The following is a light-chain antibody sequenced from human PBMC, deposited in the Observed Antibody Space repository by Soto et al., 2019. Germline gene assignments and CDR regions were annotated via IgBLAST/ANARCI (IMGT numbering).Light chain of an antibody. J-gene: IGKJ5*01. V-gene: IGKV3D-20*02. Sequence: EVVGPLSPGTLSLSQGARAPLSCRASQTVRNNYLAWYQQKPGQAHRLLIYDASSRATGIPDSFSGGVSGTDFTLTIRGLEPEDFAVYYGQQRTNRPTITCCPLTRLAI. CDR3: QQRTNRPTIT. CDR1: QTVRNNY. CDR2: DAS.